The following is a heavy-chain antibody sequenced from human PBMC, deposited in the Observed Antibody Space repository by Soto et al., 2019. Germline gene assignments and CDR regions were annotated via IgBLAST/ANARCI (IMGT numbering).Heavy chain of an antibody. J-gene: IGHJ4*02. CDR2: ISGTGGTT. V-gene: IGHV3-23*01. CDR3: AKFFVETGGSSGWPWSFHF. CDR1: GFTFSSYA. D-gene: IGHD6-25*01. Sequence: EVQLLESGGGLVQPGGSLRLSCAASGFTFSSYAMSWVRQAPGKGLEWVSAISGTGGTTYYEDSVKGRFTISRDNSRNTQHLQMNSLRAEDTAIYYCAKFFVETGGSSGWPWSFHFWGQGTLVTVSS.